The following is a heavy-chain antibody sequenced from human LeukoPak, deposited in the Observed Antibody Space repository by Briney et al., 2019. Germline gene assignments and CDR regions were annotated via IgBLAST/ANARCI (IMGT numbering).Heavy chain of an antibody. CDR3: AKEARPAAYIDY. CDR1: GFTFSSYG. Sequence: GGSLRLSCAASGFTFSSYGMHWVRQAPGKGLEWVAVIWYDGSNKYYADPVKGRFTISRDNSKNTLYLQMNSLRAEDTAVYYCAKEARPAAYIDYWGQGTLVTVSS. CDR2: IWYDGSNK. V-gene: IGHV3-33*06. J-gene: IGHJ4*02. D-gene: IGHD2-2*01.